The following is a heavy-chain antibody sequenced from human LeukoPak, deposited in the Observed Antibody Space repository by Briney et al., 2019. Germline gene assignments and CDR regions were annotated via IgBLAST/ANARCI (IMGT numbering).Heavy chain of an antibody. CDR2: IRSSSSYI. J-gene: IGHJ5*02. CDR1: VFTFGSYE. CDR3: AKDRLAAAGPNWFDP. V-gene: IGHV3-21*06. D-gene: IGHD6-13*01. Sequence: KSGGSLRLSCAASVFTFGSYEMNLVRQAPGKGLEWVSFIRSSSSYIYYADSVKGRFTISRDNAKNSLYLQMNSLRAEDTAVYYCAKDRLAAAGPNWFDPWGQGTLVTVSS.